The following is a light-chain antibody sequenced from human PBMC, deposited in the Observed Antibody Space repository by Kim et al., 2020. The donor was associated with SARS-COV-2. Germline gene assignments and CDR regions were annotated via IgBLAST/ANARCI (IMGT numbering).Light chain of an antibody. J-gene: IGKJ2*01. CDR3: QQYGSSAYT. CDR1: QGLSGSH. V-gene: IGKV3-20*01. CDR2: DAS. Sequence: LSTGERATRACGASQGLSGSHLAWYQQKPGQAPRLLIYDASSRAADIPDRFGGSGSGTDFPLTISRLEAEDFAVYYCQQYGSSAYTFGKGNKLEI.